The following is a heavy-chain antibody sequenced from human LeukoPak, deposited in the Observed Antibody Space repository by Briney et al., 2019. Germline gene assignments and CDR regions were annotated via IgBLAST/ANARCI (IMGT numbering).Heavy chain of an antibody. J-gene: IGHJ3*02. D-gene: IGHD1-26*01. Sequence: PSETLSLTCTVSGDSIGSYFWSWIRQPPGKGLEWIGYNSGGTNYNPSLKSRVTILLDRSKNQFSLKLSSVTAADTAIYYCARGRGYGGNYLRSFDIWGQGTMVTVSS. CDR1: GDSIGSYF. V-gene: IGHV4-59*08. CDR3: ARGRGYGGNYLRSFDI. CDR2: NSGGT.